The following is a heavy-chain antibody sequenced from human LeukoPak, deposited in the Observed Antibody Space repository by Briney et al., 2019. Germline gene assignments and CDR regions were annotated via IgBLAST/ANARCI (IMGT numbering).Heavy chain of an antibody. CDR1: GFIFSTYW. D-gene: IGHD3-10*01. V-gene: IGHV3-7*01. CDR2: IKQDGSET. Sequence: HPGGSLRLSCAASGFIFSTYWMSWVRQAPGKGLECVAIIKQDGSETHYVDSVKGRFTISRDNGRNSMYLQMNSLRAEDTAVYYCARDRYYFGSGSYPWYFDLWGRGTLVTVSS. CDR3: ARDRYYFGSGSYPWYFDL. J-gene: IGHJ2*01.